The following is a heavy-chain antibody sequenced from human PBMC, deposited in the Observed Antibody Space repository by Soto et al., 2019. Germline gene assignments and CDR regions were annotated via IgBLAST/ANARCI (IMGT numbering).Heavy chain of an antibody. V-gene: IGHV3-30*18. CDR3: AKQLLTNPYYYYGMDV. Sequence: QVQLVESGGGVVQPGRSLRLSCAASGFTFSSYGMHWVRQAPGKGLEWVAVISYDGSNKYYADSVKGRFTISRDNSKNTMYLKMNSLRAEDKAVYYCAKQLLTNPYYYYGMDVWGQGTTVTVSS. CDR2: ISYDGSNK. CDR1: GFTFSSYG. D-gene: IGHD5-18*01. J-gene: IGHJ6*02.